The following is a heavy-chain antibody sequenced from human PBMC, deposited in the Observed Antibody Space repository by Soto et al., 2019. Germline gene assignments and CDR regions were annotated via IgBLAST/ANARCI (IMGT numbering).Heavy chain of an antibody. CDR2: INAGNGNT. V-gene: IGHV1-3*01. D-gene: IGHD2-2*01. CDR1: GYSFTSYA. CDR3: AKVTDIVVVPDAFDI. Sequence: ASVKVSCKASGYSFTSYAMHWVRQAPGQRLEWMGWINAGNGNTKYSQKFQGRVTITRDTSASTAYMELSSLRSEDTAVYYCAKVTDIVVVPDAFDIWGQGTMVTVS. J-gene: IGHJ3*02.